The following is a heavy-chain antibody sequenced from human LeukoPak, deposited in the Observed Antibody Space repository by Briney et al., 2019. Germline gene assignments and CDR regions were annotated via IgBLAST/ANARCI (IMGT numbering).Heavy chain of an antibody. J-gene: IGHJ4*02. CDR3: AKVLEQLVPDY. Sequence: PGGSLRLSCAASGFTFSDYYMSWIRQAPGKGLEWVSYISSSSSYTNYADSVKGRFTISRDNAKNSLYLQMNSLRAEDTAVYYCAKVLEQLVPDYWGQGTLVTVSS. D-gene: IGHD6-6*01. CDR1: GFTFSDYY. V-gene: IGHV3-11*06. CDR2: ISSSSSYT.